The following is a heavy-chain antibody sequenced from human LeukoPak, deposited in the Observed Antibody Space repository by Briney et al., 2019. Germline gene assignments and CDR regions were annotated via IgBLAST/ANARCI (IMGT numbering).Heavy chain of an antibody. CDR2: IYYSGNT. J-gene: IGHJ6*02. CDR3: ARQGGRAVPGTFYYGMDV. D-gene: IGHD6-19*01. CDR1: GGSISRNSYY. V-gene: IGHV4-39*01. Sequence: PSETLSLTCTVSGGSISRNSYYWGWIRHPQGKGLEWIGSIYYSGNTYYNPSLKSRVTISVDTSKNQFSLRLSSVTAADTAVYYCARQGGRAVPGTFYYGMDVWGQGTTVTVSS.